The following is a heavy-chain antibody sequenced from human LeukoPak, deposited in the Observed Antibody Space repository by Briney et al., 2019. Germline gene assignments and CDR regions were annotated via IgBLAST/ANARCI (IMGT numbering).Heavy chain of an antibody. CDR1: GFTFSSYA. D-gene: IGHD6-19*01. J-gene: IGHJ3*02. CDR3: ATGRKGSSGWYGSAFDI. Sequence: PGGSLRLSCAASGFTFSSYAMHWVRQAPGKGLEYVSAISSNGGSTYYANSVKGRFTISRDNSKNTLYLQMGSLRAEDMAVYYCATGRKGSSGWYGSAFDIWGQGTMVTVSS. CDR2: ISSNGGST. V-gene: IGHV3-64*01.